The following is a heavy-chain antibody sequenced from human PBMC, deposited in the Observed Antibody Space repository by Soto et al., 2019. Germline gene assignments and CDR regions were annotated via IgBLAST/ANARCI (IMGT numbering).Heavy chain of an antibody. CDR2: ISGSGGST. CDR3: AKREAAVGAADY. Sequence: EVQLLESGGGLVQPGGSLRLSCAASGFTFSSYAMSWVRQVPGKGLEWVSVISGSGGSTYYADSVKGRFTISRDNSKNTLYLQINSLRAEDTAVYYCAKREAAVGAADYWGQGTLVAVSS. CDR1: GFTFSSYA. J-gene: IGHJ4*02. V-gene: IGHV3-23*01. D-gene: IGHD6-13*01.